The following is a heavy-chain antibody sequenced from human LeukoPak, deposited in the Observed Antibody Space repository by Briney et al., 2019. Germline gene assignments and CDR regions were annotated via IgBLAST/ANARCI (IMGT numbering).Heavy chain of an antibody. J-gene: IGHJ5*02. V-gene: IGHV3-48*04. CDR2: ISSSSSTI. CDR3: ARAWDTAMVNWFDP. Sequence: QAGGSLRLSCAGSGFTFSSYSMNWVRQAPGKGLEWVSYISSSSSTIYYADSVKGRFTISRDNAKNSLYLQMNSLRAEDTAVYYCARAWDTAMVNWFDPWGQGTLVTVSS. D-gene: IGHD5-18*01. CDR1: GFTFSSYS.